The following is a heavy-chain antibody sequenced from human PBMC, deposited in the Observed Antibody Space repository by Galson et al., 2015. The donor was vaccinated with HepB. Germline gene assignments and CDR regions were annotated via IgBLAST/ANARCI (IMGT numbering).Heavy chain of an antibody. CDR3: AKWDTAMVHVVP. CDR1: GGPFNSYS. CDR2: IVPIFGTS. J-gene: IGHJ5*01. D-gene: IGHD5-18*01. Sequence: SVKVSCKASGGPFNSYSIGWVRQAPGQGLEWMGGIVPIFGTSNYAPKFQGRVTITADESTRTAYMDLSSLKSEDTAVHYCAKWDTAMVHVVPWGQGTLVTVSS. V-gene: IGHV1-69*13.